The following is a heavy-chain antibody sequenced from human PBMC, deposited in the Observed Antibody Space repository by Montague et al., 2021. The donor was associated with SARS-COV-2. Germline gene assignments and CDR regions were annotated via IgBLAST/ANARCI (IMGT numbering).Heavy chain of an antibody. Sequence: QSGAEVKKPGESLKISCKGSGYSFISYWIGWVRQMPGKGLEWMGIIYPGDSETRYSPSFQGQVTISADKSISTAYQQWSSLKASDTAMDYCVKLGGLRDYYDCGMDVWGQGTPVTVSS. CDR3: VKLGGLRDYYDCGMDV. D-gene: IGHD5-12*01. CDR2: IYPGDSET. J-gene: IGHJ6*02. CDR1: GYSFISYW. V-gene: IGHV5-51*01.